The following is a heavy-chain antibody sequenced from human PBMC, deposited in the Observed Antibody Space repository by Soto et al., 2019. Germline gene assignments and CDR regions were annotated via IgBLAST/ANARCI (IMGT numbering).Heavy chain of an antibody. CDR1: GLTSRTFLAYD. Sequence: LRLSCAVPGLTSRTFLAYDMHWVRQARGKGLEWVAVISHDGNNKYYSESLKGRLTISRDNSKKTRYLEMNGLRAGDTAVYFCARAVPGYGGYYFDDWGQGALVTVSS. V-gene: IGHV3-30*03. D-gene: IGHD4-17*01. CDR2: ISHDGNNK. CDR3: ARAVPGYGGYYFDD. J-gene: IGHJ4*02.